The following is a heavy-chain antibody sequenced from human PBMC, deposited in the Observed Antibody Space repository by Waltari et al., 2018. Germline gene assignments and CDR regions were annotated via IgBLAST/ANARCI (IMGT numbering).Heavy chain of an antibody. Sequence: EVRLVESGGGLGEPGRSLGLSCSTSGFTFGDFGITWVRQAPGKGLEWVGFTRSKTYYGTAEYAASMKGRFIISRDDSKSVAYLQMNNLKSEDTAVYYCARVEGSFWSGYRFDSWGQGTPVTVSS. J-gene: IGHJ4*02. CDR3: ARVEGSFWSGYRFDS. CDR1: GFTFGDFG. CDR2: TRSKTYYGTA. V-gene: IGHV3-49*04. D-gene: IGHD3-3*01.